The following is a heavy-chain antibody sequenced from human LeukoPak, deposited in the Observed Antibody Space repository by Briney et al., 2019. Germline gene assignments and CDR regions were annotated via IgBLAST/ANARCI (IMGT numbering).Heavy chain of an antibody. CDR1: EYSFSSYW. V-gene: IGHV5-51*01. CDR2: IFPGDSDT. D-gene: IGHD6-13*01. Sequence: GESLKISCKGSEYSFSSYWIGWVRQMPGKGLEWMGIIFPGDSDTRYSPSFQGQVTISADKSISTAYLQWSSLKASDTAMYYCARSPYSSSWYGGYYWGQGTLVTVSS. CDR3: ARSPYSSSWYGGYY. J-gene: IGHJ4*02.